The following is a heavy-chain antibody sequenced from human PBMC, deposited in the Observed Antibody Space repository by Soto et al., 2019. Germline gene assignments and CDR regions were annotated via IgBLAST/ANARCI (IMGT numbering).Heavy chain of an antibody. CDR3: TRELPVVLEVFAAHKAKYNYFDP. CDR1: GYTFTTYP. D-gene: IGHD2-8*02. Sequence: QVQLVQSGAEVKKPGASVKVSCTASGYTFTTYPIHWVRQAPGQSLEWMGWINGGNGNTKYSQKFQDRVTITRDKSAHTAYMELASLRSEDTAVYYCTRELPVVLEVFAAHKAKYNYFDPWGQGALVTVSS. V-gene: IGHV1-3*01. CDR2: INGGNGNT. J-gene: IGHJ5*02.